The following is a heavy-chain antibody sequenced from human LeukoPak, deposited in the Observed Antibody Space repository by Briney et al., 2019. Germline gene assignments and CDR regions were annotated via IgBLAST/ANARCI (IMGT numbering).Heavy chain of an antibody. V-gene: IGHV3-13*01. Sequence: PGGSLRLSCAASGFTFSTYDMHWVRQVTGKGLEWVSAIGTGDDTYYLGSVKGRFTISRENAKNVLYLQMSSLRAEDTAVYYCAREIRETVVTRHYYYGIDVWGRGTTVTVSS. CDR1: GFTFSTYD. D-gene: IGHD2-15*01. J-gene: IGHJ6*02. CDR3: AREIRETVVTRHYYYGIDV. CDR2: IGTGDDT.